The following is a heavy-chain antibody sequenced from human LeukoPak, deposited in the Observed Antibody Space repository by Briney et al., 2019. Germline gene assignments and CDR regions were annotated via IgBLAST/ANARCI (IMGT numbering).Heavy chain of an antibody. J-gene: IGHJ5*02. V-gene: IGHV4-34*01. CDR1: GGSFSGYY. Sequence: SETLSLTCDVSGGSFSGYYYSWIHQPPGKGLEWIGEVSHSGTTNYNSSLKSRVSMSVGASSTQFSLIMTSVTAADTAVYYCATSGWNGGGGFDPWGQGTLVIVSS. CDR3: ATSGWNGGGGFDP. CDR2: VSHSGTT. D-gene: IGHD3-16*01.